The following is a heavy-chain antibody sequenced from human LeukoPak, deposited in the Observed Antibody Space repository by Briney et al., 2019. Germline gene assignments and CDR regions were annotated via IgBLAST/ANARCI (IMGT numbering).Heavy chain of an antibody. CDR3: AKDLQIGAAVYYFDY. V-gene: IGHV3-30*18. CDR1: GFIFNKYA. J-gene: IGHJ4*02. Sequence: RGSLRLSCAASGFIFNKYAMHWVRQAPGKGLEWVAVIASDGRDKHHADSVKGRFTISRDNSKNIVYLQMNSLRPEDTAIYFCAKDLQIGAAVYYFDYWGQGTLVTVSS. D-gene: IGHD6-13*01. CDR2: IASDGRDK.